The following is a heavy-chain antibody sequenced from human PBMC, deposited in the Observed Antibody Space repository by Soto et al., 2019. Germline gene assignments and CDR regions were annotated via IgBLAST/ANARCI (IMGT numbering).Heavy chain of an antibody. J-gene: IGHJ4*02. V-gene: IGHV3-53*01. CDR2: IYGGGNT. D-gene: IGHD6-13*01. CDR3: ARPYTGSQSSRWQTPLGY. Sequence: GGSLRLSCAVSGFTVNSNYMSWVRQAPGKGLEWVSVIYGGGNTYYADSVKGRFTISRDNSKNTLYLQMNSLRAEDTAVYHCARPYTGSQSSRWQTPLGYWGQGTLFTVSS. CDR1: GFTVNSNY.